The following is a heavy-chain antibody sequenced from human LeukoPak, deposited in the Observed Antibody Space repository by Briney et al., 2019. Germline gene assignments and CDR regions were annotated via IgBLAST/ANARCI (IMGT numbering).Heavy chain of an antibody. J-gene: IGHJ5*02. Sequence: PSETLSLTCTASGGSISSYYWSWIRQPPGQGLEWTGYIYYNGSTNYNPSLKSRVTISVDTSKNQFSLKLSSVTAADTAVYYCASARYSSSWYDFQHQNNWFDPWGQGTLVTVSS. CDR1: GGSISSYY. CDR2: IYYNGST. V-gene: IGHV4-59*01. CDR3: ASARYSSSWYDFQHQNNWFDP. D-gene: IGHD6-13*01.